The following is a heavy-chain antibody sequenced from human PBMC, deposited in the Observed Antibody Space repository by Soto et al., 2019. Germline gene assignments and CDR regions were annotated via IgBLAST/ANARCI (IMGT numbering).Heavy chain of an antibody. CDR2: ISYDGSNK. Sequence: QAGGSLRLSCAASGFTFSSYGMHWVRQAPGKGLEWVAVISYDGSNKYYADSVKGRFTISRDNSKNTLYLQMNSLRAEDTAVYYCAKVPTYYYDSSGYYPIDYFDYWGQGTLVTVSS. V-gene: IGHV3-30*18. J-gene: IGHJ4*02. D-gene: IGHD3-22*01. CDR3: AKVPTYYYDSSGYYPIDYFDY. CDR1: GFTFSSYG.